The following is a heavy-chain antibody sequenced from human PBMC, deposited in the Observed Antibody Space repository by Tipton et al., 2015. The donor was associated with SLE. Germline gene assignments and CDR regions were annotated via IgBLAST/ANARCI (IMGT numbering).Heavy chain of an antibody. CDR3: ARDYSVASAGNYFDY. Sequence: GLVKPSETLSLTCAVSGYSISSGYCRGWIRQPPGKGLEWIGSIFHSGSTYYNPSLRSRVTISLDTSKNQFSLKLSSVTAADTAVYYCARDYSVASAGNYFDYWGQGTLVTVSS. V-gene: IGHV4-38-2*02. J-gene: IGHJ4*02. CDR2: IFHSGST. D-gene: IGHD6-13*01. CDR1: GYSISSGYC.